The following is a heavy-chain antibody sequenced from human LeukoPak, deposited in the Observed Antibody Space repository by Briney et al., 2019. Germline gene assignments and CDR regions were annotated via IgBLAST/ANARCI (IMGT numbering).Heavy chain of an antibody. Sequence: SQTLSLTCAISGDSVSSNSVTWNWIRQSPSKGLEWLGRTYYRSTWYNDHAVSVRGRITVNPDTSKNQFSLHLNSVTPEDTAVYYCARRLTQYDCFDPWGQGILVTVSS. CDR3: ARRLTQYDCFDP. V-gene: IGHV6-1*01. J-gene: IGHJ5*02. CDR1: GDSVSSNSVT. D-gene: IGHD2-2*01. CDR2: TYYRSTWYN.